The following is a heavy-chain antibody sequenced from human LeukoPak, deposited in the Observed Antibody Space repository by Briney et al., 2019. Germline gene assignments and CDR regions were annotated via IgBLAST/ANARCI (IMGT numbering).Heavy chain of an antibody. V-gene: IGHV1-24*01. Sequence: ASVKVSCKASGYTFTSYYMHWVRQAPGKGLEWMGGFDPEDGETIYAQEFQGRVTMTEDTSTDTAYMELSSLRSEDTAVYYCATGDRYYYDSSGYSRWGQGTLVTVSS. J-gene: IGHJ4*02. CDR1: GYTFTSYY. D-gene: IGHD3-22*01. CDR2: FDPEDGET. CDR3: ATGDRYYYDSSGYSR.